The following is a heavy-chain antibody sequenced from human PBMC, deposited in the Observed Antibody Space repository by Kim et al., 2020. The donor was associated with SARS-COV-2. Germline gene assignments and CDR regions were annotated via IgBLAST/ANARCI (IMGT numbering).Heavy chain of an antibody. CDR2: IKQDGSEK. J-gene: IGHJ4*02. CDR3: ARDPGSVLLWFGELLGFDY. CDR1: GFTFSSYW. D-gene: IGHD3-10*01. V-gene: IGHV3-7*01. Sequence: GGSLRLSCAASGFTFSSYWMSWVRQAPGKGLEWVANIKQDGSEKYYVDSVKGRFTISRDNAKNSLYLQMNSLRAEDTAVYYCARDPGSVLLWFGELLGFDYWGQGTLVTVSS.